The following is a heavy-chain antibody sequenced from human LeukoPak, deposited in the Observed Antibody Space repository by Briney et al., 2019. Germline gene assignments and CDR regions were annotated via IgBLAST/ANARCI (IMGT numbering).Heavy chain of an antibody. CDR2: ISWDGGIT. CDR1: VFSFDDYP. V-gene: IGHV3-43*01. D-gene: IGHD2-2*01. J-gene: IGHJ4*02. Sequence: PGGSLRLSCAASVFSFDDYPMHWVRQAPGKGLEWVALISWDGGITFYADSLKGRFTISRDNNKNSLYLQMNSLRTDDTALYYCAMICTTSSCLDSWGQGTLVTVSS. CDR3: AMICTTSSCLDS.